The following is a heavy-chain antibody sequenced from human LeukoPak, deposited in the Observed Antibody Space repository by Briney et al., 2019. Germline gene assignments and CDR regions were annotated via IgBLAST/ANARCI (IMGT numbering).Heavy chain of an antibody. Sequence: KPSETPSLTCAVYGGSFSGYYWSWIRQPPGKGLEWIGEINHSGSTNYNPSLKSRVTISVDTSKNQFSLKLSSVTAADTAVYYCARGESSSGSMFWYFDYWGQGTLVTVSS. CDR1: GGSFSGYY. J-gene: IGHJ4*02. CDR3: ARGESSSGSMFWYFDY. D-gene: IGHD6-19*01. V-gene: IGHV4-34*01. CDR2: INHSGST.